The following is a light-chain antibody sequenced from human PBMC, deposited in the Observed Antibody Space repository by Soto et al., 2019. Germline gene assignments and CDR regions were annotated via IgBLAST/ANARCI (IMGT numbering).Light chain of an antibody. Sequence: DIQMTQSPSTLSASVGDRVTITCRASQSISNWLAWYQHKPGKAPKLLIYDASNLESGVPSRFSGSGSGTEFTLTVSSLQPADFATYYCQQYNSYSRTFGHGTKLDIK. J-gene: IGKJ1*01. CDR3: QQYNSYSRT. CDR1: QSISNW. CDR2: DAS. V-gene: IGKV1-5*01.